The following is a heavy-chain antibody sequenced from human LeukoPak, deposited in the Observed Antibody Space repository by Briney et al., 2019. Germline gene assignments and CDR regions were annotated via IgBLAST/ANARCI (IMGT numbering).Heavy chain of an antibody. CDR3: ARDSGSPQDAFDI. V-gene: IGHV3-23*01. J-gene: IGHJ3*02. CDR1: GFTFSSYA. Sequence: PGGSLRLSCAASGFTFSSYAMSWVRQAPGKGLEWVSAISGSGGSTYYADSVKGRFTISRDNSKNTLYLQMNSLRAEDTAVYYCARDSGSPQDAFDIWGQGTMVTVSS. CDR2: ISGSGGST. D-gene: IGHD6-13*01.